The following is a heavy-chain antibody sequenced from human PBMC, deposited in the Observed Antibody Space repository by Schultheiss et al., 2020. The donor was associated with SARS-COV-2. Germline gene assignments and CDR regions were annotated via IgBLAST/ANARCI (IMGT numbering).Heavy chain of an antibody. D-gene: IGHD4-11*01. J-gene: IGHJ4*02. CDR2: INPSGGST. Sequence: ASVKVSCKASGYTFTSYYMHWVRQAPGQGLEWMGIINPSGGSTSYAQKFQGRVTITADKSTSTAYMELRSLRSDDTAVYYCARDGQEYSNGDYWGQGTLVTVSS. CDR3: ARDGQEYSNGDY. CDR1: GYTFTSYY. V-gene: IGHV1-46*01.